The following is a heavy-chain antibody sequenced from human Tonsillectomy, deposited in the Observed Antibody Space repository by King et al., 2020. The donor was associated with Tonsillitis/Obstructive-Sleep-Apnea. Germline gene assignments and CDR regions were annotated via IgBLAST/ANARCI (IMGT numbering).Heavy chain of an antibody. CDR3: AKGPRNYDILTGYYLRWDY. V-gene: IGHV3-23*04. CDR1: GFTFSSYA. CDR2: ISGSGGST. D-gene: IGHD3-9*01. Sequence: VQLVESGGGLVQPGGSLRLSCAASGFTFSSYAMSWVRQAPGKGLEWVSAISGSGGSTYYADSVKGRFTISRDNSKNTLYLQMNSLRAEDTALYYCAKGPRNYDILTGYYLRWDYWGQGTLVTVSS. J-gene: IGHJ4*02.